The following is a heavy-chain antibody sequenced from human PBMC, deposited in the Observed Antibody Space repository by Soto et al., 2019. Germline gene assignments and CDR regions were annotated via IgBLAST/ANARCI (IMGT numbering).Heavy chain of an antibody. CDR1: GGSISSSNW. D-gene: IGHD4-17*01. CDR3: ASGPIGDYTDGFDY. V-gene: IGHV4-4*02. J-gene: IGHJ4*02. CDR2: IYHSGST. Sequence: KPSETLSLTCAVSGGSISSSNWWSWVRQPPGKGLEWIGEIYHSGSTNYNPSLKSRVTISVDKSKNQFSLKLSSVTAADTAVYYCASGPIGDYTDGFDYWGQGTLVTVSS.